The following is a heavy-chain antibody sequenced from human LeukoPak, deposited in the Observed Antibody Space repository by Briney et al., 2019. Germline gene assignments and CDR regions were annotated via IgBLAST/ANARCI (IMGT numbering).Heavy chain of an antibody. CDR1: GFTVSSNY. J-gene: IGHJ3*02. D-gene: IGHD3-9*01. Sequence: GGSLRLSCAASGFTVSSNYMSWVRQAPGKGLEWVSVIYSGGSTYYAASVKGRFTISRDNSKNTLYLQMNGLRAEDTAVYYCARVIVTVDYDAFYIWGEGTMVTVSS. V-gene: IGHV3-53*01. CDR3: ARVIVTVDYDAFYI. CDR2: IYSGGST.